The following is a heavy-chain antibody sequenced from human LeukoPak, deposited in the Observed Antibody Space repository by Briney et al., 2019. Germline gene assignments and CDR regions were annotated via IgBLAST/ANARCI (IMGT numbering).Heavy chain of an antibody. CDR2: ISSSSSYI. CDR3: ARAPPPCSGGSCYSGRYYYYYYYYMDV. V-gene: IGHV3-21*01. J-gene: IGHJ6*03. D-gene: IGHD2-15*01. CDR1: GFTFGSYS. Sequence: NPGGSLRLSCAASGFTFGSYSMNWVRQAPGKGLEWVSSISSSSSYIYYADSVKGRFTISRDNAKNSLYLQMNSLRAEDTAVYYCARAPPPCSGGSCYSGRYYYYYYYYMDVWGKGTTVTVSS.